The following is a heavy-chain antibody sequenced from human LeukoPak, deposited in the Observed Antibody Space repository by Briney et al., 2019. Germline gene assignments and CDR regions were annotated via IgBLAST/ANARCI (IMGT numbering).Heavy chain of an antibody. CDR1: GGSMSGYF. CDR2: IYYSGST. J-gene: IGHJ1*01. D-gene: IGHD6-13*01. Sequence: SETLSLTCTVSGGSMSGYFWSWIRQPPGKGLEWIGYIYYSGSTNYNPSLKSRVIISVDTSKNQFSLKLSSVTAADTAVYYCARSITSSWYGDFQHWGQGTLVTVSS. CDR3: ARSITSSWYGDFQH. V-gene: IGHV4-59*01.